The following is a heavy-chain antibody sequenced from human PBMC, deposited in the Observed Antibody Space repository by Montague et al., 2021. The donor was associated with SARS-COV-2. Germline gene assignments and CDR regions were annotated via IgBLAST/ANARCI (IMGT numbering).Heavy chain of an antibody. Sequence: CAISGDSVSSNSATWNWVRQSPSRGLEWLGRTYYRSKWYNDYAVSVRGRVTINPDTSKNQFSLQLNSVTPEDTAIYYCARNRGWGSRGAGYIDLWGRGTLVTVSS. D-gene: IGHD7-27*01. CDR2: TYYRSKWYN. V-gene: IGHV6-1*01. CDR1: GDSVSSNSAT. J-gene: IGHJ2*01. CDR3: ARNRGWGSRGAGYIDL.